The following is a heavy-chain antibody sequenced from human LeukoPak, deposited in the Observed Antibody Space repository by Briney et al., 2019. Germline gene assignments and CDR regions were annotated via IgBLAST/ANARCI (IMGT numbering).Heavy chain of an antibody. D-gene: IGHD3-22*01. CDR3: ARLTHYDSSGYPDAFDI. J-gene: IGHJ3*02. CDR2: ISAYNGNT. V-gene: IGHV1-18*01. Sequence: GASVKVSCKASGYTFTSYGISWVRRAPGQGPEWMGWISAYNGNTNYAQKLQGRVTMTTDTSTSTAYMELRSLRSDDTAVYYCARLTHYDSSGYPDAFDIWGQGTMVTVSS. CDR1: GYTFTSYG.